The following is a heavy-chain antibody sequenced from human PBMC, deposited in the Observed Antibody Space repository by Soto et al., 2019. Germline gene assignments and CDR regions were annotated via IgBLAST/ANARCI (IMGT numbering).Heavy chain of an antibody. CDR3: ARGYDILTGPIDY. CDR2: IRSSGSTK. Sequence: GGSLRLSCAASGFAFSFFEMNWVRQAPGKGLEWIAYIRSSGSTKFYADSVRGRFTISRDNANNSLYLQMNSLGAEDTAVYYCARGYDILTGPIDYWGQGSLVTVSS. D-gene: IGHD3-9*01. J-gene: IGHJ4*02. V-gene: IGHV3-48*03. CDR1: GFAFSFFE.